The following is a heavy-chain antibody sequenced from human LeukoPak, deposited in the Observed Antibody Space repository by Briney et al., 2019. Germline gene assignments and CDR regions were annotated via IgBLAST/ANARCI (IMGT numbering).Heavy chain of an antibody. CDR1: GFTFSSYG. J-gene: IGHJ3*02. CDR3: AKVLRLLWFGELGLDAFDI. V-gene: IGHV3-30*02. CDR2: IRYDGSNK. Sequence: GGSLRLSCAASGFTFSSYGMHWVRQAPGKGLEWVAFIRYDGSNKYYADSVKGRFTISRDNSKNTLYLQMNSLRAEDTAVYYCAKVLRLLWFGELGLDAFDIWGQGTMVTVSS. D-gene: IGHD3-10*01.